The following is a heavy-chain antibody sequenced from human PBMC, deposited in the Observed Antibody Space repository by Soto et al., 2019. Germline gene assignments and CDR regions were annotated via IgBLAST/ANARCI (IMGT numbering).Heavy chain of an antibody. D-gene: IGHD3-10*02. CDR2: ISYDGSNK. CDR1: GFTFSSHG. V-gene: IGHV3-30*03. Sequence: QVQLVESGGGVVQPGRSLRLSCAASGFTFSSHGMHWVRQAPGKGLEWVAVISYDGSNKYYADSVKGRFTTSRDNSKNPLYPQMNSLRTEDTAVYYCAVTTCSGGVDPWGQGTLVTVSS. J-gene: IGHJ5*02. CDR3: AVTTCSGGVDP.